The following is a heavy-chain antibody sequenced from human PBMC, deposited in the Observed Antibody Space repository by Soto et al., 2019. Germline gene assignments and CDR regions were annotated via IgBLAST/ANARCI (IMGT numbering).Heavy chain of an antibody. CDR3: AKQEIHSGSGDAFDI. D-gene: IGHD1-26*01. CDR2: IYPGDSET. J-gene: IGHJ3*02. CDR1: GYSFSSYW. Sequence: EEQLVQSGAEVKKPGESLKISCKGSGYSFSSYWFGWVRQRPGKGLEWMGIIYPGDSETRYSPSFKGQVTFSADKSISTAYVQWSSLKASDTAIYYCAKQEIHSGSGDAFDIWGQGTLVTISS. V-gene: IGHV5-51*01.